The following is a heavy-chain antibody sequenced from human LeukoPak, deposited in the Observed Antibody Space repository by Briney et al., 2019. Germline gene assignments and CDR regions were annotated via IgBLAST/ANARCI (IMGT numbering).Heavy chain of an antibody. D-gene: IGHD4-11*01. J-gene: IGHJ4*02. Sequence: PGGSLRLSCAASGFTVSSIYVSWVRQAPEKGLEWVSVIYSGGSTYYADSVKGRFTISRDNSKNTLYLQMNSLRADDTALYYCARSVPDYTRFDYWGQGALVTVSS. CDR2: IYSGGST. CDR3: ARSVPDYTRFDY. V-gene: IGHV3-53*01. CDR1: GFTVSSIY.